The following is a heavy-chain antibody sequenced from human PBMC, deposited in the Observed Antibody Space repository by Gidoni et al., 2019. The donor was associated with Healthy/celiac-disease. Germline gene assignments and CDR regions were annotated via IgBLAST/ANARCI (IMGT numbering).Heavy chain of an antibody. CDR1: GGSFSGYY. V-gene: IGHV4-34*01. CDR2: INHRGST. Sequence: QVQLQQWGAGLLKPSETLSLTCAVYGGSFSGYYWSWIRQPPGKGLEWIGEINHRGSTNYNPSLKSRVTISVDTSKNQFSLKLSSVTAADTAVYYCARGGVRYFDWYREKHDAFDIWGQGTMVTVSS. D-gene: IGHD3-9*01. J-gene: IGHJ3*02. CDR3: ARGGVRYFDWYREKHDAFDI.